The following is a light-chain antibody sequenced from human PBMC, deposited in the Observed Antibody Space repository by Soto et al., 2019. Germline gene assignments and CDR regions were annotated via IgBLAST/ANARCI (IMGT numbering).Light chain of an antibody. Sequence: DIQMTQSPSSLSTSVGDRVTITCRASQAISIYLAWYQQKPGKVPKLLIYAASTLQSGVPSRFSGSGSGTDFTLTISSLQPEDVATYYCQTYNSAPPTFGQGTKVEIK. CDR3: QTYNSAPPT. CDR1: QAISIY. V-gene: IGKV1-27*01. CDR2: AAS. J-gene: IGKJ1*01.